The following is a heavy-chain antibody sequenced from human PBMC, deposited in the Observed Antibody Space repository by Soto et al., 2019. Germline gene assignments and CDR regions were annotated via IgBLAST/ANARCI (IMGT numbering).Heavy chain of an antibody. D-gene: IGHD4-17*01. Sequence: QVQLVQSGAEVKKPGSSVKVSCKASGGTFSSYAISWVRQAPGQGLEWMGGIIPIFGTANYAQKFQGRVTITADKSTSTAYMELSSLRSEDTAVYYCARGVRGDYLYYYYGMDVWGQGTTGTVSS. V-gene: IGHV1-69*06. CDR3: ARGVRGDYLYYYYGMDV. J-gene: IGHJ6*02. CDR1: GGTFSSYA. CDR2: IIPIFGTA.